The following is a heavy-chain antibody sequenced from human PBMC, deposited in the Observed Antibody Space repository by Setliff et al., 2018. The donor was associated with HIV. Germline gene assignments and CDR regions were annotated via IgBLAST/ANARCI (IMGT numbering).Heavy chain of an antibody. CDR3: ARQDIPTGYYLFDY. V-gene: IGHV1-2*06. CDR2: INPNMGGT. Sequence: GASVKVSCKASGYKFTGHHIQWMRQAPGQGLEWMGRINPNMGGTQYAQKFQGRIIMTRDTSINTVYMELSSLTSDDTALYYCARQDIPTGYYLFDYWGQGTQVTVSS. CDR1: GYKFTGHH. D-gene: IGHD3-9*01. J-gene: IGHJ4*02.